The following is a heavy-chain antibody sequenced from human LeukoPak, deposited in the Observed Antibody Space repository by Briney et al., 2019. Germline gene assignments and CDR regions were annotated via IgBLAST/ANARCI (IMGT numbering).Heavy chain of an antibody. J-gene: IGHJ4*02. CDR3: AKEETPYGDWGY. Sequence: PGRSLRLSCAASGFTFSSYGMHWVRQAPGKGLEWVAVISYDGSNKYYADSVKGRFTISRDNSKNTLYLQMNSLRAEDTAVYYCAKEETPYGDWGYWGQGTLVTVSS. CDR1: GFTFSSYG. CDR2: ISYDGSNK. D-gene: IGHD4-17*01. V-gene: IGHV3-30*18.